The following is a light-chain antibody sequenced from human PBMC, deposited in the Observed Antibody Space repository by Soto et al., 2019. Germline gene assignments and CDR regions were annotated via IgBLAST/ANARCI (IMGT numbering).Light chain of an antibody. J-gene: IGLJ2*01. CDR1: SSDIGSYDL. V-gene: IGLV2-23*02. CDR3: FSYATTTL. CDR2: EVN. Sequence: QSVLTQPASVSGSPGQSITISCTGTSSDIGSYDLVSWYQQHPGNAPRLIIYEVNKRPSGVSNRFSGSKSGNTASLTVSGLQAEEGAGNFCFSYATTTLFGGGTQLTVL.